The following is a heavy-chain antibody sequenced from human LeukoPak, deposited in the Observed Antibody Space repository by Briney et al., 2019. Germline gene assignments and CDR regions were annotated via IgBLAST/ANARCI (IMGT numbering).Heavy chain of an antibody. CDR1: GGSISSYY. CDR3: ARGHASTWYPDF. CDR2: IYYSGST. J-gene: IGHJ4*02. D-gene: IGHD6-13*01. Sequence: SETLSLTCTVSGGSISSYYWSWIRQPPGKGLEWIGYIYYSGSTNYNPSLKSRVTISVDTSKNQFSLKLSSVTAADTAVYYCARGHASTWYPDFWGQGTLVTVSS. V-gene: IGHV4-59*08.